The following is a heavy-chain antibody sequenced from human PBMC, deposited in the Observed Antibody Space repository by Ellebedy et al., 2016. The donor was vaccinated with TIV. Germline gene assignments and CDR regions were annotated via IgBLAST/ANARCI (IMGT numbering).Heavy chain of an antibody. CDR2: ISSNGGST. Sequence: GESLKISXSASGFTFSSYAMHWVRQAPGKGLEYVSAISSNGGSTYYADSVKGRFTISRGNSKNTLYLQMSSLRAEDTAVYYCAKDPYYGSGYFDLWGRGTLVTV. V-gene: IGHV3-64D*06. J-gene: IGHJ2*01. CDR3: AKDPYYGSGYFDL. D-gene: IGHD3-10*01. CDR1: GFTFSSYA.